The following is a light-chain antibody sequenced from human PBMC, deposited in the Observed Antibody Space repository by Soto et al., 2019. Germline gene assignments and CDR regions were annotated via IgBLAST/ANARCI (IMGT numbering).Light chain of an antibody. CDR2: AAS. J-gene: IGKJ1*01. Sequence: AIRMTQSPSSLSASTGDRVTITCRASQGISSYLAWYQQKPGKAPKLLIYAASTLQSGVPSRFSGSGSGTDFTLTISCLQSEDFATYYCQQYYSYPRTFGQGTNVDSK. CDR3: QQYYSYPRT. CDR1: QGISSY. V-gene: IGKV1-8*01.